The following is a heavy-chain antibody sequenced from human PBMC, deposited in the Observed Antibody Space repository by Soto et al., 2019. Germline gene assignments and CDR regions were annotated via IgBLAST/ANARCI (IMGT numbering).Heavy chain of an antibody. J-gene: IGHJ4*02. CDR3: ARDTVVFDY. CDR1: GFTFSDY. Sequence: SLRLSCAASGFTFSDYMSWIRQAPGKGLEWVSYISSSGSTIYYADSVKGRFTISRDNAKNSLYLQMNSLRAEDTAVYYCARDTVVFDYWGQGTLVTVSA. D-gene: IGHD4-17*01. CDR2: ISSSGSTI. V-gene: IGHV3-11*01.